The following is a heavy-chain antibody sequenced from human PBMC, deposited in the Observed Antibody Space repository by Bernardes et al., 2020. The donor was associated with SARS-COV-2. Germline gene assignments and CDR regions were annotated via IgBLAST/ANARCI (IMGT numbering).Heavy chain of an antibody. CDR2: ISDSGDST. V-gene: IGHV3-23*01. Sequence: GGSLRLCCAASGFTFTNYAMHWVRQAPGKGLEWVSAISDSGDSTFYSDSVKDRFTISRDNSKNTLYLQMNSLRAEDTAVYYCAKSRFSGSVQRGVIDSWGQGTLVTVSS. D-gene: IGHD3-10*01. CDR1: GFTFTNYA. J-gene: IGHJ4*02. CDR3: AKSRFSGSVQRGVIDS.